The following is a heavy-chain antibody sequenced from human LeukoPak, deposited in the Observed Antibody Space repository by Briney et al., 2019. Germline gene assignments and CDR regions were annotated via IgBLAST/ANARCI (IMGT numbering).Heavy chain of an antibody. CDR2: ISGSGGST. CDR3: AKGRDYYGSGSYEFQH. Sequence: PGGSLRPSCAASGFTFSSYAMSWVRQAPGKGLEWVSAISGSGGSTYYADSVKGRFTISRDNSKNTLYLQMNSLRAEDTAVYYCAKGRDYYGSGSYEFQHWGQGTLVTVSS. D-gene: IGHD3-10*01. J-gene: IGHJ1*01. V-gene: IGHV3-23*01. CDR1: GFTFSSYA.